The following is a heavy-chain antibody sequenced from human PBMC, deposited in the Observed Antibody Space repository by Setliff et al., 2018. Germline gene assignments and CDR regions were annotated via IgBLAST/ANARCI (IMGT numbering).Heavy chain of an antibody. CDR2: IYPGDSDT. Sequence: PGASLTISCKGSGYTFTNYWIGWVRQMPGKGLEWMGIIYPGDSDTRYGPSFQGQVTISADKSSSIAYLQWSSLKASDTAMYYCARQAISGSDAFDIWGQGTLVTVSS. D-gene: IGHD3-3*01. CDR1: GYTFTNYW. V-gene: IGHV5-51*01. CDR3: ARQAISGSDAFDI. J-gene: IGHJ3*02.